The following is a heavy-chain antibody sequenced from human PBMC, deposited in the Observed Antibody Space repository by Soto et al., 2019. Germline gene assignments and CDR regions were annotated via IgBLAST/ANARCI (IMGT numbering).Heavy chain of an antibody. V-gene: IGHV1-69*13. Sequence: ASVKVSCKASGGTFSSYAISWVRQAPGQGLEWMGGIIPIFGTANYAQKFQGRVTITADESTSTAYMELSSLRSEDTAVYSCAVGEVPAAVRAPFDYWGQGTLVTVSS. D-gene: IGHD2-2*01. CDR2: IIPIFGTA. J-gene: IGHJ4*02. CDR3: AVGEVPAAVRAPFDY. CDR1: GGTFSSYA.